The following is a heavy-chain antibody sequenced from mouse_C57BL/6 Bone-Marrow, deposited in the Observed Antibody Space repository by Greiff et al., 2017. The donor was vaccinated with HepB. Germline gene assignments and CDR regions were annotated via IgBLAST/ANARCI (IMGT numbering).Heavy chain of an antibody. J-gene: IGHJ4*01. CDR1: GYTFTNYW. D-gene: IGHD1-1*01. CDR3: ARGEVGDYAMDY. CDR2: IYPGGGYT. Sequence: VQLQESGAELVRPGTSVKMSCKASGYTFTNYWIGWAKQRPGHGLEWIGDIYPGGGYTNYNEKFKGKATLTADKSSSTAYMQFSSLTSEDSAIYYCARGEVGDYAMDYWGQGTSVTVSS. V-gene: IGHV1-63*01.